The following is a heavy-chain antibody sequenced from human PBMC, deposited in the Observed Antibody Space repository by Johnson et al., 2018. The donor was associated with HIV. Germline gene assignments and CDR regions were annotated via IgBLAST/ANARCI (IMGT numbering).Heavy chain of an antibody. CDR3: AKALPSSRLAHAFDI. J-gene: IGHJ3*02. D-gene: IGHD6-19*01. CDR1: VFTFDDYA. Sequence: VQLVESGGGLVQPGRSLRLSCAASVFTFDDYAMHWVRQAPGKGLEWVSGISWNSGTIGYADSVKGRFTISRDNAKNSLYLQMHSLRAEDTALYYCAKALPSSRLAHAFDIWGQGTMVTVSS. V-gene: IGHV3-9*01. CDR2: ISWNSGTI.